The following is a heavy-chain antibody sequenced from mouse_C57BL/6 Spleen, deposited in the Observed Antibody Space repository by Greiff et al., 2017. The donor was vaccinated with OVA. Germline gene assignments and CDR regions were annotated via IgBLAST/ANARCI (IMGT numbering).Heavy chain of an antibody. D-gene: IGHD2-4*01. J-gene: IGHJ4*01. CDR3: ARRGVYYDYDVYAMDY. V-gene: IGHV1-9*01. Sequence: QVQLQQSGAELMKPGASVKLSCKATGYTFTGYCIEWVKQRPGHGLEWIGEILPGSGSTNYNEKFKGKATFTADTSSNTAYMQLSSLTTEDSAIYYCARRGVYYDYDVYAMDYWGQGTSVTVSS. CDR2: ILPGSGST. CDR1: GYTFTGYC.